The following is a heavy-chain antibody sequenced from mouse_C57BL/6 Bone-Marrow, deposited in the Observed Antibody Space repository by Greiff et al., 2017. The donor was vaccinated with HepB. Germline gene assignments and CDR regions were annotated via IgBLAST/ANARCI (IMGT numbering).Heavy chain of an antibody. J-gene: IGHJ4*01. CDR1: GYTFTDYY. CDR3: ASKIPIYYYGSSYGSYAMDY. CDR2: INPNNGGT. V-gene: IGHV1-26*01. D-gene: IGHD1-1*01. Sequence: EVQLQQSGPELVKPGASVKISCKASGYTFTDYYMNWVKQSHGKSLEWIGDINPNNGGTSYNQKFKGKATLTVDKSSSTAYMELRSLTSEDSAVYYCASKIPIYYYGSSYGSYAMDYWGQGTSVTVSS.